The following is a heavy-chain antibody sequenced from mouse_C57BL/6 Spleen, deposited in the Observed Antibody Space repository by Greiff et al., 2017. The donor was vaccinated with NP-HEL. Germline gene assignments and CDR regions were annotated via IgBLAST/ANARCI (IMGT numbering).Heavy chain of an antibody. CDR2: IYPGSGST. CDR1: GYTFTSYW. CDR3: ARSGIYYDGRFDY. D-gene: IGHD2-4*01. J-gene: IGHJ2*01. Sequence: VQLQQPGAELVKPGASVKMSCKASGYTFTSYWITWVKQRPGQGLEWIGDIYPGSGSTNYNAKFKSKATLTVDTSSSTAYMPLSSLMYEDSVVYFCARSGIYYDGRFDYWGQGTTLTVSS. V-gene: IGHV1-55*01.